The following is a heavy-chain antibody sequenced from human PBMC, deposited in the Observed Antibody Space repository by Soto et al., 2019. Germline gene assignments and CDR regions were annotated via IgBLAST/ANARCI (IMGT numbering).Heavy chain of an antibody. V-gene: IGHV1-18*01. Sequence: ASVKVSCRASGYTFTSYSISWVRQAPGQGLEWMGWISAYNGNTNYAQKLQGRVTMTTDTSTSTAYVELRSLRSGDTAVYYCAREERIGRLDFDYWGQGTLVTVSS. CDR1: GYTFTSYS. J-gene: IGHJ4*02. CDR3: AREERIGRLDFDY. CDR2: ISAYNGNT. D-gene: IGHD2-15*01.